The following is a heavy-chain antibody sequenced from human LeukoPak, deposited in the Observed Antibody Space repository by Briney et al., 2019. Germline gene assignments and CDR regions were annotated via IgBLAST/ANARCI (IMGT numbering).Heavy chain of an antibody. D-gene: IGHD2-2*01. CDR3: ARDRDIVVVPAALDY. Sequence: SVKVSCKASGLTSTSSTMQWVRQARGQRLEWIGWIVVGSGNTNYAQKFQERVTITRDVSTSTAYMELSSLRSEDTAVYYCARDRDIVVVPAALDYWGQGTLVTVSS. CDR1: GLTSTSST. V-gene: IGHV1-58*02. J-gene: IGHJ4*02. CDR2: IVVGSGNT.